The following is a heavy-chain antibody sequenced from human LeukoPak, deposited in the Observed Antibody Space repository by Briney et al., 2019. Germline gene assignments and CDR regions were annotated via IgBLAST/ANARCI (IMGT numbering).Heavy chain of an antibody. D-gene: IGHD3-10*01. Sequence: ASVKVSCKASGYTFTGYYMHWVRQAPGQGLEWMGWINPNSGGTNYAQKFQGRVTMTRDTSISTAYMELSRLRSDDTAVYYCARVPSGSGSYYVFDYWGRGTLVTVSS. CDR1: GYTFTGYY. J-gene: IGHJ4*02. CDR3: ARVPSGSGSYYVFDY. V-gene: IGHV1-2*02. CDR2: INPNSGGT.